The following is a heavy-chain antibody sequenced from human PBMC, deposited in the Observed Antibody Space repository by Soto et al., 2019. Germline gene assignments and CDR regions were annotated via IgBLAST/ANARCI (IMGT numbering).Heavy chain of an antibody. J-gene: IGHJ6*02. V-gene: IGHV1-46*01. CDR3: ARSPCGGDCYYRYYGMDV. Sequence: QVQLVQSGAEVKKPGASVKVSCKASGYTFTSYYMHWVRQAPGQGLEWMGIITPSGGSTSYAQKFQGRVTMTRDTSTSTVYMELSSLRSEDTAVYYCARSPCGGDCYYRYYGMDVWGQGTTVTVSS. D-gene: IGHD2-21*02. CDR1: GYTFTSYY. CDR2: ITPSGGST.